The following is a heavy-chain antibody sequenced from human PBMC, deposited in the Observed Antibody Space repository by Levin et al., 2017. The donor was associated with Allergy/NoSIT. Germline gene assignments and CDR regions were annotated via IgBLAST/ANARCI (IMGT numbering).Heavy chain of an antibody. CDR2: ISIVSGNT. CDR3: ANYAAVDIVPTIGGFDY. Sequence: SGGSLRLSCAASGFSFDNYAMNWVRQAPGTGLEWVSTISIVSGNTYYADSVKGRFTISIDNSKNTLYLQMNSLRPEDTAVYYCANYAAVDIVPTIGGFDYWGPGTLVTVSS. J-gene: IGHJ4*02. V-gene: IGHV3-23*01. CDR1: GFSFDNYA. D-gene: IGHD5-12*01.